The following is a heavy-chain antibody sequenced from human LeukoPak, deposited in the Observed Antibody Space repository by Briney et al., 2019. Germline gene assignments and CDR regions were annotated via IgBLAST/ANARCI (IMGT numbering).Heavy chain of an antibody. CDR3: AKVWADYDFWSAYYWYFDL. CDR1: GFTFSSYW. Sequence: GGSLRLSCAASGFTFSSYWMNWVRQAPGKGLEWVSAVSGNGAGTFYTDSVKGRFTISRDNSRHTLYLQMDSLRAEDTAVYYCAKVWADYDFWSAYYWYFDLWGRGTLVTVSS. J-gene: IGHJ2*01. CDR2: VSGNGAGT. D-gene: IGHD3-3*01. V-gene: IGHV3-23*01.